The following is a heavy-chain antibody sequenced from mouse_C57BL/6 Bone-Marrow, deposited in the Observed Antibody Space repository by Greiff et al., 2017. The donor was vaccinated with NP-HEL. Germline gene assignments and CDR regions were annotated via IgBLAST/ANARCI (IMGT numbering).Heavy chain of an antibody. V-gene: IGHV1-59*01. D-gene: IGHD1-1*01. CDR1: GYTFTSYW. CDR3: ARRGYYGSSYWFAY. Sequence: QVQLQQSGAELVRPGTSVKLSCKASGYTFTSYWMHWVKQRPGQGLEWIGVIDPSDSYTNYNQKFKGKATLTVDTSSSTAYMQLSSLTSEDSAVYYCARRGYYGSSYWFAYWGQGTLVTVSA. CDR2: IDPSDSYT. J-gene: IGHJ3*01.